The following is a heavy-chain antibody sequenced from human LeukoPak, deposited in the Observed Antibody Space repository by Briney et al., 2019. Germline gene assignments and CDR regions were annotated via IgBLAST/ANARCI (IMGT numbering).Heavy chain of an antibody. D-gene: IGHD3-9*01. V-gene: IGHV3-23*01. CDR1: GFTVSTYA. CDR3: AKETYDILIGSFDY. J-gene: IGHJ4*02. Sequence: GGSLRLSCAASGFTVSTYAMSWVRQAPGKGLEWVSAISGSGRSTYYADSVKGRFTISRDTSKNTLYLQMNSLRAEDTAVYYCAKETYDILIGSFDYWGQGTLVTVSS. CDR2: ISGSGRST.